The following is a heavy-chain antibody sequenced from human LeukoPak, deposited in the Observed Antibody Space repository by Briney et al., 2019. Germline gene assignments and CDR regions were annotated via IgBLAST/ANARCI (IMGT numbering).Heavy chain of an antibody. D-gene: IGHD6-13*01. V-gene: IGHV1-46*01. CDR1: GYTFTSYY. Sequence: ASVKVSCKASGYTFTSYYVHWVRQAPGQGLEWMGIINPSSGCTTYAQKFQGRVTITRHMSTSTVYMELRSLRSEGTAVYYCARDLDGSSWYLDSWGQGTLVAVSS. J-gene: IGHJ5*01. CDR2: INPSSGCT. CDR3: ARDLDGSSWYLDS.